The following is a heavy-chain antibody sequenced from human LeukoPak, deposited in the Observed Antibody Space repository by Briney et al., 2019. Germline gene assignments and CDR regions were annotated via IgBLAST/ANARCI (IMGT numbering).Heavy chain of an antibody. CDR2: ISWNSGSI. J-gene: IGHJ4*02. CDR1: GFTFDDYA. D-gene: IGHD2-2*01. Sequence: PGRSLRLSCAASGFTFDDYAMHWVRQAPGKGLEWVSGISWNSGSIGYADSVKGRFTISGDNAKNSLYLQMNSLRAEDMALYYCAKGYCSSTSCYFDYWGQGTLVTVSS. V-gene: IGHV3-9*03. CDR3: AKGYCSSTSCYFDY.